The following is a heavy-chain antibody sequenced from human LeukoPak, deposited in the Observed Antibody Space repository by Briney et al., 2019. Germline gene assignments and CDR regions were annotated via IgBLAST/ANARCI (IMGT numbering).Heavy chain of an antibody. CDR1: GGSISSYY. J-gene: IGHJ4*02. V-gene: IGHV4-59*01. D-gene: IGHD5-18*01. CDR3: ARGPTAMVSYYFDY. CDR2: IYYSGST. Sequence: SETQSLTCTVSGGSISSYYWSWIRQPPGKGLEWIGYIYYSGSTNYNPSLKSRVTISVDTSKNQFSLKLSSVTAADTAVYYCARGPTAMVSYYFDYWGQGTLVTVSS.